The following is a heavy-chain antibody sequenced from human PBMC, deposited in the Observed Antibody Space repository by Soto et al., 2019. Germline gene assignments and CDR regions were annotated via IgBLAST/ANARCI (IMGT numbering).Heavy chain of an antibody. D-gene: IGHD2-2*01. CDR1: GGTFSSYA. V-gene: IGHV1-69*06. CDR2: IIPIFGTA. Sequence: SVKVSCKASGGTFSSYAISWVRQAPGQGLEWMGGIIPIFGTANYAQKFQGRVTITANKSTSTAYMELSSLRSEDTAVYYCARVRAVVVPAAIGYSSSWPDWYFDLWGRGTLVTVS. CDR3: ARVRAVVVPAAIGYSSSWPDWYFDL. J-gene: IGHJ2*01.